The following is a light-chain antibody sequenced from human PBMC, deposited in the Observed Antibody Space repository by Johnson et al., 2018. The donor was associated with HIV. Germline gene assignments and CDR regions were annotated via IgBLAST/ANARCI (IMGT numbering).Light chain of an antibody. CDR2: DNN. CDR1: SSNIGNNY. J-gene: IGLJ1*01. Sequence: QSVLTQPPSVSAAPGQKVTISCYGSSSNIGNNYVSWYQQLPGTARKLLIYDNNKRPSGIPDRFSGSKSGTSATLGITGLQTGDEADYYCGTWDSSLSAFYVFGTGTKVTVL. V-gene: IGLV1-51*01. CDR3: GTWDSSLSAFYV.